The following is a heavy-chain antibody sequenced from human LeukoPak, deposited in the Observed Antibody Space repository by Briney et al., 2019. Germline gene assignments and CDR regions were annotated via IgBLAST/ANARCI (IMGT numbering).Heavy chain of an antibody. CDR2: IRNEASTYTT. D-gene: IGHD4-23*01. V-gene: IGHV3-72*01. Sequence: GGSLRLSCAASGFTFSSYAMDWVRQAPGKGLEWVGRIRNEASTYTTDYAASVRGRFTISRDDSKSSLYLQMNSLRTDDTAVYYCARAYAGLDYWGQGTLITVSS. CDR3: ARAYAGLDY. CDR1: GFTFSSYA. J-gene: IGHJ4*02.